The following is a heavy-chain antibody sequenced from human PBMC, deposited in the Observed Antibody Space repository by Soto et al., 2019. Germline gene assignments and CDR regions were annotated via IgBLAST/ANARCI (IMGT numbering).Heavy chain of an antibody. J-gene: IGHJ6*02. D-gene: IGHD2-2*01. CDR2: INPNSGGT. Sequence: ASVKVSCKASGYTFTGYYMHWVRQAPGQGLEWMGWINPNSGGTNYAQKFQGWVTMTRDTSISTAYMELSRLRSDDTAVYYCAREGVVPAAPIFWMDGWGQGTTVTVSS. CDR3: AREGVVPAAPIFWMDG. V-gene: IGHV1-2*04. CDR1: GYTFTGYY.